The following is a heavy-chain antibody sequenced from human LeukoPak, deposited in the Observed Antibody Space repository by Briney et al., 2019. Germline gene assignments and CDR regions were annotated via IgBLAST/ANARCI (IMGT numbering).Heavy chain of an antibody. Sequence: PGGSLRLSCAASGLTLGGYYMDWVRQAPGKGLEWVGRIRNEANRYTTEYAASVKGRFTISRDDSKNSLYLQMNSLKTEDTAVYCCTRLRNYGYDFWGQGTLVTVSS. V-gene: IGHV3-72*01. D-gene: IGHD5-18*01. CDR2: IRNEANRYTT. J-gene: IGHJ4*02. CDR3: TRLRNYGYDF. CDR1: GLTLGGYY.